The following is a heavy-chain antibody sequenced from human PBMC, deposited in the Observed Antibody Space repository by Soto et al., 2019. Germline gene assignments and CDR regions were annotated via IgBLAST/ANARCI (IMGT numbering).Heavy chain of an antibody. CDR2: INHSGST. J-gene: IGHJ4*02. CDR3: ARVKGQQLVVSTYPKSKAFDY. V-gene: IGHV4-34*01. Sequence: SETLSLTCAVYGGSFSGYYWSWIRQPPGKGLEWIGEINHSGSTNYNPSLKSRVTISVDTSKNQFSLKLSSVTAADTAVYYCARVKGQQLVVSTYPKSKAFDYWGQGTLVTVSS. D-gene: IGHD6-13*01. CDR1: GGSFSGYY.